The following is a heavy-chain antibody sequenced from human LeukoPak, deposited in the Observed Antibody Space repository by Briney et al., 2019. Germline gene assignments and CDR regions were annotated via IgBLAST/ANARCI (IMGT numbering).Heavy chain of an antibody. CDR3: GAFGGVIVTNMWDY. J-gene: IGHJ4*02. Sequence: SETLSLTCTVSGGSISSSSYYWGWIRQPPGKGLEWIGSIYYSGSTYYNPSLKSRVTISVDTSKNQLSLKLSSVTAADTAVYYCGAFGGVIVTNMWDYWGQGTLVTVSS. CDR1: GGSISSSSYY. V-gene: IGHV4-39*07. D-gene: IGHD3-16*02. CDR2: IYYSGST.